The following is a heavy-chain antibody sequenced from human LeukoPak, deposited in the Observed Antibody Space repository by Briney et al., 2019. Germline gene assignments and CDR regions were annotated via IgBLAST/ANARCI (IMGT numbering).Heavy chain of an antibody. CDR3: TRENGGDGYRGGTFDI. J-gene: IGHJ3*02. V-gene: IGHV3-33*01. D-gene: IGHD5-24*01. Sequence: GTSLRPSCAASGFTFSSYGMSWVRQAPGKGLEWVAVIWYDGRKKHYVDSVKGRFTISRDSSKNTVDLQMDSLRAEDTALYYCTRENGGDGYRGGTFDIWGQGTMVTVSS. CDR2: IWYDGRKK. CDR1: GFTFSSYG.